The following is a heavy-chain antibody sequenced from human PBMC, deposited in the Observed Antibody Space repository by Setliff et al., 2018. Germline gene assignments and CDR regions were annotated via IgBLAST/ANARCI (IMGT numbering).Heavy chain of an antibody. J-gene: IGHJ4*02. CDR3: ARAPRYFDPTGSYFDY. CDR1: GASDSGNSHY. Sequence: PSETLSLTCTVSGASDSGNSHYWGWIRQPPGKGLEWLGWMYYGGGGSTYYNASLKSRVTLSVDTSKNQFSLKLNAVTAADTAVYYCARAPRYFDPTGSYFDYWGQGTLVTVSS. CDR2: MYYGGGGST. V-gene: IGHV4-39*07. D-gene: IGHD3-9*01.